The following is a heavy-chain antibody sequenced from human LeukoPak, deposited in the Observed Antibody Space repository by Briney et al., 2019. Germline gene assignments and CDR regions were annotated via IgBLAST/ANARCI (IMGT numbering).Heavy chain of an antibody. CDR3: ARQVGRYTYHYFDY. D-gene: IGHD1-1*01. V-gene: IGHV4-59*08. CDR2: IYYSGST. Sequence: SETLSLTCTVSGGSISSYYWSWIRQPPGKGLEWIGYIYYSGSTKYNPSLKSRVTISVDTSKNQFSLRLSSVTAADTAVYYCARQVGRYTYHYFDYWGQGTLVTVSS. CDR1: GGSISSYY. J-gene: IGHJ4*02.